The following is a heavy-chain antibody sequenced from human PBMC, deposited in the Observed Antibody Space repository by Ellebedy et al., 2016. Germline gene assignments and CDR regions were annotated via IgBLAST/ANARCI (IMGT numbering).Heavy chain of an antibody. Sequence: GGSLRLSXAASGFTFSSYSMNWVRQAPGKGLEWVSAISGSGGSKYYADSVKGRFTISRDNSKNTLYLQMNSLRAEDTAAYYCATSIAVAGLDYWGQGTLVTASS. V-gene: IGHV3-23*01. J-gene: IGHJ4*02. CDR3: ATSIAVAGLDY. CDR2: ISGSGGSK. D-gene: IGHD6-19*01. CDR1: GFTFSSYS.